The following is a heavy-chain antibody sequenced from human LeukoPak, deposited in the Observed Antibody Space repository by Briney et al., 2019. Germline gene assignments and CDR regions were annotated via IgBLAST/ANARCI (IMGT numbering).Heavy chain of an antibody. V-gene: IGHV3-30*03. CDR3: ASGVGGRFDP. CDR1: GFTFDDYA. CDR2: ISYDGSNK. J-gene: IGHJ5*02. Sequence: GGSLRLSCAASGFTFDDYAMPWVRQAPGKGLEWVAVISYDGSNKYYADSVKGRFTISRDNAKNSLYLQMNSLRAEDTAVYYCASGVGGRFDPWGQGTLVTVSS.